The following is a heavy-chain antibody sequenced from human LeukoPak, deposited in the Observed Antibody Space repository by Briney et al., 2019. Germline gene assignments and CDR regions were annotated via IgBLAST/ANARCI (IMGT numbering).Heavy chain of an antibody. CDR3: ARPLYNSRAAAGTDYYYGMDV. J-gene: IGHJ6*02. CDR1: GFTFTTYG. Sequence: GGSLRLSCVASGFTFTTYGMHWVSQAPGKGLEWVAVISYDGTNKYYADSVKGRFTISRDNSKNTLYLQMNSLRAEDTAVYYCARPLYNSRAAAGTDYYYGMDVWGQGTTVTVSS. CDR2: ISYDGTNK. V-gene: IGHV3-30*03. D-gene: IGHD6-13*01.